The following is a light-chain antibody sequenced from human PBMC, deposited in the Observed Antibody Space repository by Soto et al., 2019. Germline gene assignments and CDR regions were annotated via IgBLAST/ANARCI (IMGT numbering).Light chain of an antibody. CDR2: DVS. J-gene: IGLJ2*01. Sequence: QSALTQPASVSGSPGQSITISCTGTSSDVGGYNCVSWYRQHPGKAPKLMIYDVSNRPSGVSNRFSGSKSGNTASLTISGLQAEDEADYYCSSYTSSSSVVFGGGTQLTVL. CDR1: SSDVGGYNC. V-gene: IGLV2-14*01. CDR3: SSYTSSSSVV.